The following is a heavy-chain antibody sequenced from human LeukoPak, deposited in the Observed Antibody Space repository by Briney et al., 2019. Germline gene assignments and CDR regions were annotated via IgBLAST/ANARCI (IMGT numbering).Heavy chain of an antibody. CDR2: ISSSGSTI. J-gene: IGHJ3*02. D-gene: IGHD1-26*01. Sequence: GGSLRLSCAASGFTFSSYAMSWVRQAPGKGLEWVSYISSSGSTIYYADSVKGRFTISRDNAKNSLYLQMNSLRAEDTAVYYCASSGPGSGSYLDAFDIWGQGTMVTVSS. V-gene: IGHV3-48*04. CDR3: ASSGPGSGSYLDAFDI. CDR1: GFTFSSYA.